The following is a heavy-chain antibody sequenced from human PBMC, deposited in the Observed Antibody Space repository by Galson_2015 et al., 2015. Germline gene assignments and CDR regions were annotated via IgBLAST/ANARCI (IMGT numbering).Heavy chain of an antibody. CDR1: GFTFSSYW. D-gene: IGHD3-16*01. V-gene: IGHV3-7*01. CDR3: AREAVPPWGVRYGMDV. CDR2: IKQDGSEK. Sequence: SLRLSCAASGFTFSSYWMSWVRQAPGKGLEWVANIKQDGSEKYYVDSVKGRFTISRDNAKNSLYLQMNSLRAEDTAVYYCAREAVPPWGVRYGMDVWGQGTTVTVSS. J-gene: IGHJ6*02.